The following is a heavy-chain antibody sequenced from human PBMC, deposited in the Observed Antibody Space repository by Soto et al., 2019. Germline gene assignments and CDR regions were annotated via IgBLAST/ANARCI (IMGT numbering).Heavy chain of an antibody. CDR2: IDSGGST. D-gene: IGHD3-16*01. CDR1: GFTVSSNY. Sequence: EVQLVETGGGLIQPGGSLRLSCAASGFTVSSNYMSWVRQAPGKGLEWVSVIDSGGSTYHAGSVKGRSTSSRDNAKNTLYLQMVRLRAADMDEYYCARDGRGRVLRVFDYWGQGTLVTVSS. V-gene: IGHV3-53*02. CDR3: ARDGRGRVLRVFDY. J-gene: IGHJ4*02.